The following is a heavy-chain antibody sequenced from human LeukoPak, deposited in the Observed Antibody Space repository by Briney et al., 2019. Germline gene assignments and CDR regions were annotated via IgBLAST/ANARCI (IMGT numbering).Heavy chain of an antibody. J-gene: IGHJ4*02. CDR2: INSAGNT. D-gene: IGHD3-10*01. CDR1: GFTINSNY. Sequence: GGSLRLSCAASGFTINSNYMNWVRQGPGKGLEWVSLINSAGNTFYADSVKSRFTISRDNSRSTLYLQMNSLRVEDTAVYYCARSWGSGSSTRYFAYSGPRTLITVSS. CDR3: ARSWGSGSSTRYFAY. V-gene: IGHV3-53*01.